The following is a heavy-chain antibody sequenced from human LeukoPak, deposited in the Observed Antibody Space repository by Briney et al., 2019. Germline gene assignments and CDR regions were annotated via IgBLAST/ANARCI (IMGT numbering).Heavy chain of an antibody. CDR3: ARDYAGPPDY. CDR1: GFTFSTYW. CDR2: INGDGSTT. J-gene: IGHJ4*02. V-gene: IGHV3-74*03. Sequence: GGSLRLSCTASGFTFSTYWINWVRQSPGKGLVWVALINGDGSTTTHTDSVKGRFTISRDNAKNTAYLQMNSLRDEDTAVYFCARDYAGPPDYWGQGTLVTVSA. D-gene: IGHD6-13*01.